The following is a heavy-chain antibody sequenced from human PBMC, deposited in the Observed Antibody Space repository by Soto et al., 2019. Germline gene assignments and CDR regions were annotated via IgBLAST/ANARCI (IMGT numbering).Heavy chain of an antibody. Sequence: SVKASCKASGGTFSSYAISWVRQAPGQGLEWMGGIIPIFGTANYAQKFQGRVTITADKSTSTAYMELSSLRAEDTAVYYCARGGGWVRGVIIGSYYYGMDVWGQGTTVTVSS. CDR2: IIPIFGTA. CDR1: GGTFSSYA. V-gene: IGHV1-69*06. CDR3: ARGGGWVRGVIIGSYYYGMDV. D-gene: IGHD3-10*01. J-gene: IGHJ6*02.